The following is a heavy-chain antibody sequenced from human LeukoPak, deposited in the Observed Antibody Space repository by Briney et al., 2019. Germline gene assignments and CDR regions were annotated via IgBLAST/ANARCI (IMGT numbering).Heavy chain of an antibody. J-gene: IGHJ4*02. Sequence: PGGSLRLSCAASGFTFSSYWMSWVRQAPGKGLEWVANIKQDGSEKYYVDSVKGRFTISRDNAKNSLYLQMNSLRAEDTAVYYYAKDELLGNFDYWGQGTLVTVSS. CDR3: AKDELLGNFDY. D-gene: IGHD2-15*01. CDR2: IKQDGSEK. V-gene: IGHV3-7*03. CDR1: GFTFSSYW.